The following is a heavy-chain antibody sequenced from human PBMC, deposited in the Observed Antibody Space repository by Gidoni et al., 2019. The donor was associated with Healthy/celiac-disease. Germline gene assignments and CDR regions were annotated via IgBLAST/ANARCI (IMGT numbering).Heavy chain of an antibody. J-gene: IGHJ6*02. CDR3: ARDDRVRDQYGMDV. V-gene: IGHV4-34*01. D-gene: IGHD2-2*01. CDR1: GGSFSGYY. Sequence: QVQLQQWGAGLLKPSETLSLTCAVYGGSFSGYYWSWIRQPPGKGLAWIAEIKHSGSTSYNPSLKSRVTISVDMSKNQFSLKLSSVTAADTAVYYCARDDRVRDQYGMDVWGPGTTVTVSS. CDR2: IKHSGST.